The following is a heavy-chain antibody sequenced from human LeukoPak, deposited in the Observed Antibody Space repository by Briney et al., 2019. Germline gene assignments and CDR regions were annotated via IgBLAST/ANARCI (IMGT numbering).Heavy chain of an antibody. V-gene: IGHV3-30*18. D-gene: IGHD2-15*01. CDR1: GYSFSSYG. CDR3: AKDLEAATRGFDY. CDR2: ISYDGSNK. Sequence: GGSLRLSCAASGYSFSSYGMHWGRQAPGKGLEWVAVISYDGSNKYYALSVKGRFTISRDNSKNTLYLQMSSLRAEDTAVYYCAKDLEAATRGFDYWGQGSRVTVSS. J-gene: IGHJ4*02.